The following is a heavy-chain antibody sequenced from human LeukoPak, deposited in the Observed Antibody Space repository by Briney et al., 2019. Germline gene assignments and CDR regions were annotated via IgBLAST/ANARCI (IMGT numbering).Heavy chain of an antibody. CDR2: INHSGST. CDR3: ARGRNILRYFDWLLPFDY. Sequence: SETLSLTCAVYGGSFSGYYWSWLRQPPGKGLEWIGEINHSGSTNYNPSLKSRVTISVDTSKNQFSLKLSSVTAADTAVYYCARGRNILRYFDWLLPFDYWGQGTLVTVSS. D-gene: IGHD3-9*01. V-gene: IGHV4-34*01. CDR1: GGSFSGYY. J-gene: IGHJ4*02.